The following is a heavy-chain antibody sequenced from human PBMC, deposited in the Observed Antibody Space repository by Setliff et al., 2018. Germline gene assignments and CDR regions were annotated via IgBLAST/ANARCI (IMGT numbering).Heavy chain of an antibody. CDR1: GYDFSKYW. D-gene: IGHD2-15*01. CDR3: ARVVGADGIGIDY. V-gene: IGHV5-51*01. Sequence: PGESLKISCKGSGYDFSKYWIAWVRQVPGKVLEFMGIIYPGDSSVTYSPSFQGRVTLSADKSISTAYLQWSSLKASGTATYYCARVVGADGIGIDYWGQGTVVTVSS. CDR2: IYPGDSSV. J-gene: IGHJ4*02.